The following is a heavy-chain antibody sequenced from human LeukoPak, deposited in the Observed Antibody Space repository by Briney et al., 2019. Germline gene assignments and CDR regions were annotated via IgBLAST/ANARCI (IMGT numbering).Heavy chain of an antibody. CDR1: GYTFTGYY. J-gene: IGHJ4*02. D-gene: IGHD3-10*01. Sequence: GASVKVSCKASGYTFTGYYMHWVRQAPGQGLEWMGRINPNSGGTNYAQKFQGRVTMTRDTSISTAYMELTSLRSDDTAVYYCARDRGSGDVFDYWGQGTLVTVSS. V-gene: IGHV1-2*06. CDR3: ARDRGSGDVFDY. CDR2: INPNSGGT.